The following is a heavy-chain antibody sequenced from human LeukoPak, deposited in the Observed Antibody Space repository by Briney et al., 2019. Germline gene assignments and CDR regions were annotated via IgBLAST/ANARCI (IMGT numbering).Heavy chain of an antibody. Sequence: GGSLRLSCAASGFTFDDYAMHWVRQAPGKGLEWVSSISTSSSYRYYADSVKGRFTISRDNAKNSLYLQMNSLRAEDTAVYYCARDLGSGWYIGAFDIWGQGTMVTVSS. D-gene: IGHD6-19*01. CDR2: ISTSSSYR. J-gene: IGHJ3*02. CDR1: GFTFDDYA. CDR3: ARDLGSGWYIGAFDI. V-gene: IGHV3-21*01.